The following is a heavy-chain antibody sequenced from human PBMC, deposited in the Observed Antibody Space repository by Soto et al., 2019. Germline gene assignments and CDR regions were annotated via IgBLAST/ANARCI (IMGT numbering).Heavy chain of an antibody. D-gene: IGHD3-16*01. J-gene: IGHJ3*02. CDR3: PSNHLGASPVFNI. CDR1: GGSISSGGYS. V-gene: IGHV4-30-2*01. CDR2: IYHSGST. Sequence: PSETLSLTCAVSGGSISSGGYSWRWIRQPPGKGLEWIGYIYHSGSTYYNPSLKSRVTISVDRSKNQFSLKLSSVTAADTAVYYSPSNHLGASPVFNIGGQGTMVTV.